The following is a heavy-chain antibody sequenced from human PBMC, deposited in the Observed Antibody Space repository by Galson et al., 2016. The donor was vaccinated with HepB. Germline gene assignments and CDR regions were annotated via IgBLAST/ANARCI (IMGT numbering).Heavy chain of an antibody. D-gene: IGHD3-3*02. Sequence: SLRLSCAASGFTFSSTAMAWVRQAPGKGLEWVAGVGSGGSDTHYADLVKGRFTISRDNSNNIVYLQMNNLRAEDTAVYYCAKDRHYWNAIDYWGQGSLVTVSS. J-gene: IGHJ4*02. V-gene: IGHV3-23*01. CDR2: VGSGGSDT. CDR1: GFTFSSTA. CDR3: AKDRHYWNAIDY.